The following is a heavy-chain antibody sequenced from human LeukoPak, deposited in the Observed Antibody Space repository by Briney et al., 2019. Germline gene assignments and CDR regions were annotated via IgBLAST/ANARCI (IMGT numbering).Heavy chain of an antibody. CDR2: IGYNGDT. Sequence: GGSLRLSCAASRFTISSYAMSWVRQAPRKGLEYVSAIGYNGDTFYANSVKARFIISRDDSKSTLYLQMGSLGAEDMAIYYCARVGLSGAFDIWGQGTMVSVSS. CDR3: ARVGLSGAFDI. CDR1: RFTISSYA. V-gene: IGHV3-64*01. J-gene: IGHJ3*02. D-gene: IGHD5-12*01.